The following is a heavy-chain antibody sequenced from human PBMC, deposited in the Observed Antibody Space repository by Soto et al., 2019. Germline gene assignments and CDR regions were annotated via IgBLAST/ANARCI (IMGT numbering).Heavy chain of an antibody. D-gene: IGHD1-26*01. J-gene: IGHJ6*02. V-gene: IGHV3-33*01. CDR1: GFTFSNYG. Sequence: QVQLVESGGGVVQPGRSLRLSCAASGFTFSNYGMHWVRQAPGKGLEWVAIIWHDGNNKYYADSVRGRFIISRDNSKNRLYLQMNSLIAEDTAVYYCARDLVGASDSYGLDVRGQGTPVTVSS. CDR3: ARDLVGASDSYGLDV. CDR2: IWHDGNNK.